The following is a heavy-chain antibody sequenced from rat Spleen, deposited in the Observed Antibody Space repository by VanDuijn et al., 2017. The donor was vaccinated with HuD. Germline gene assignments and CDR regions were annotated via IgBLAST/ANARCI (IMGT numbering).Heavy chain of an antibody. Sequence: EVQLVESGGGLVQPGRSLKLSCAASGFILSNHGMAWVRQAPTKGLEWVATISYDGSGSYYRDSVKGRFTISRDNAKSTLYLQMDSLRSEDTATYYCATYTNYFFEHWGQGVMVTVSS. CDR3: ATYTNYFFEH. D-gene: IGHD1-10*01. J-gene: IGHJ2*01. CDR1: GFILSNHG. CDR2: ISYDGSGS. V-gene: IGHV5-29*01.